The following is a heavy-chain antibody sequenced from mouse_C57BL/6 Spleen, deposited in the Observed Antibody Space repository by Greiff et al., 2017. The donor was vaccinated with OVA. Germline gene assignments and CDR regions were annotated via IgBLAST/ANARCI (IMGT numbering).Heavy chain of an antibody. D-gene: IGHD3-3*01. CDR3: ARDSGYYLDY. V-gene: IGHV1-55*01. J-gene: IGHJ2*01. Sequence: QVQLQQPGAELVKPGASVTMSCKASGYTFTSYWINWVKQRPGQGLEWIGDISPGSGSTNYNEKFKSKATLTVDTSSSTAYMQLSSLTSEDSAVSYGARDSGYYLDYRGQGTTLTDSS. CDR2: ISPGSGST. CDR1: GYTFTSYW.